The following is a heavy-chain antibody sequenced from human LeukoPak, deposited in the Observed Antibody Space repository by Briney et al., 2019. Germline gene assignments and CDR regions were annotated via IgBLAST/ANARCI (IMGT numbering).Heavy chain of an antibody. Sequence: PGGSLRLSCAASGFTFSRYWMSWVRQAPGKGLEWVASIKQDGSERYYVDSVKGRFTISSDNAKNSVYVQMNSLRAEDTAVYYCARDYGGDAGLDSWGQGTLVTVSS. CDR2: IKQDGSER. V-gene: IGHV3-7*04. D-gene: IGHD4-23*01. CDR1: GFTFSRYW. CDR3: ARDYGGDAGLDS. J-gene: IGHJ4*02.